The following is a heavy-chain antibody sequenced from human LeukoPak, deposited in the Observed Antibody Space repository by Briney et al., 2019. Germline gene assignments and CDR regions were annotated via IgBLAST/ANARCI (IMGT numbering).Heavy chain of an antibody. D-gene: IGHD2/OR15-2a*01. CDR1: GFTFSSYA. Sequence: GGSLRLSCAASGFTFSSYAMSWVRQAPGKALEWVSAISGSGGSTYYAYSVKGRFTISRDNANNTMYLQMNSLRAEDTAVYYCGRALYPFWISEIGSWGQGTLVTVSS. J-gene: IGHJ5*02. CDR2: ISGSGGST. CDR3: GRALYPFWISEIGS. V-gene: IGHV3-23*01.